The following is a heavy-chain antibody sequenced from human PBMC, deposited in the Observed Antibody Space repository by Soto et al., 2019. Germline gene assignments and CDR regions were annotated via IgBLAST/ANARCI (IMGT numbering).Heavy chain of an antibody. CDR3: ARDPSRSGTSGYYYYYGMDV. CDR2: IYSGGST. Sequence: GSLRLSCAASGFTVSSNYMSWVRQAPGKGLEWVSVIYSGGSTYYADSVKGRFTISRDNSKNTLYLQMNSLRAEDTAVYYCARDPSRSGTSGYYYYYGMDVWGQGTTVTVSS. J-gene: IGHJ6*02. V-gene: IGHV3-53*01. D-gene: IGHD1-1*01. CDR1: GFTVSSNY.